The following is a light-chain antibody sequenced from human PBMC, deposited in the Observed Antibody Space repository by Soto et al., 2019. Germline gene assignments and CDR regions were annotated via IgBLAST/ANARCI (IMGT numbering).Light chain of an antibody. CDR1: SSDVGAYNY. CDR2: DVS. CDR3: CSYAGTYYYV. V-gene: IGLV2-11*01. J-gene: IGLJ1*01. Sequence: QSSLSPPLSVSGSPGHSVTISCTGTSSDVGAYNYVSWYQQHPGKAPKFMIYDVSKRPSGVPDRFSGSKSGNTASLTISGLQAEDEADYYCCSYAGTYYYVFGTGTKVTVL.